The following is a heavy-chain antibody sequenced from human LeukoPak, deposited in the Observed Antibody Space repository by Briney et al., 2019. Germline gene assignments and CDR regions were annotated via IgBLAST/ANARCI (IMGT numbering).Heavy chain of an antibody. CDR3: ARGSVNYCSSTSCSGAFDI. D-gene: IGHD2-2*01. Sequence: LRLSCAASGFTFSSYGMHWVRQAPGKGLEWIGEINHSGSTNYNPSLKSRVTISVDTSKNQFSLKLSSVTAADTAVYYCARGSVNYCSSTSCSGAFDIWGQGTMVTVSS. CDR2: INHSGST. V-gene: IGHV4-34*01. J-gene: IGHJ3*02. CDR1: GFTFSSYG.